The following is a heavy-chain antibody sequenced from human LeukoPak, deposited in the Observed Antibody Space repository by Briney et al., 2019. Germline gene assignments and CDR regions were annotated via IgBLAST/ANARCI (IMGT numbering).Heavy chain of an antibody. CDR3: AKDYNWGTY. J-gene: IGHJ4*02. CDR2: IGPSGETT. D-gene: IGHD1-20*01. CDR1: GFSFSDYA. Sequence: GGSLRLSCAASGFSFSDYAMNWVSQAPGKGLEWVSAIGPSGETTYYADSVKGRFTISRDNSKKTLYLQINSLRAEDTAVYYCAKDYNWGTYWGQGALVTVSS. V-gene: IGHV3-23*01.